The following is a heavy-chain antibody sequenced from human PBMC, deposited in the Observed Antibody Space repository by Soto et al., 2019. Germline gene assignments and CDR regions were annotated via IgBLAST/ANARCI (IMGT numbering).Heavy chain of an antibody. V-gene: IGHV5-51*01. J-gene: IGHJ6*02. CDR1: GYTFASYW. D-gene: IGHD1-1*01. Sequence: PGESLKISCKGSGYTFASYWIAWVRQMPGKGLEWMGIIYPNDFDTKYSPSFQGQVTISADKSISTAYLQWDSLKASDTAMYYCARQSATSPTYHYYEMDVWGQGTLVTV. CDR3: ARQSATSPTYHYYEMDV. CDR2: IYPNDFDT.